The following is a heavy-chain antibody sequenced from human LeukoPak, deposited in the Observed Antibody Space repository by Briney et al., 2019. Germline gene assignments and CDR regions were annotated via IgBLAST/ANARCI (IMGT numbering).Heavy chain of an antibody. CDR2: INPNSGGT. J-gene: IGHJ5*02. V-gene: IGHV1-2*02. CDR3: ARELTKLSRSSDP. Sequence: ASVTVSFTASGYTFTGYYMHWVRQAPGQGLEWMGWINPNSGGTNYAQKFQGRVTMTRDTSISTAYMELSRLRSDDTAVYYCARELTKLSRSSDPWGQGTLVTVSS. D-gene: IGHD1-14*01. CDR1: GYTFTGYY.